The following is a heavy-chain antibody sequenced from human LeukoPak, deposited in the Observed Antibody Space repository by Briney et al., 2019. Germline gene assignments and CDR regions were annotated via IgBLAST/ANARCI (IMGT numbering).Heavy chain of an antibody. CDR3: ARRSYYYYYYYMDV. CDR1: GGSISSYY. V-gene: IGHV4-4*09. Sequence: SETLSLTCTVSGGSISSYYWSWIRQPPGKGLEWIGYIYISGSTNYNPSLKSRVTISVDTSKNQFSLKLSSVTAADTAVYYCARRSYYYYYYYMDVWGKGTTVTVSS. CDR2: IYISGST. J-gene: IGHJ6*03.